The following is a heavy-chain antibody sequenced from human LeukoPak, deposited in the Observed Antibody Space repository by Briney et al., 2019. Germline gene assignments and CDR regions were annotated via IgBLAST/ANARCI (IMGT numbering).Heavy chain of an antibody. CDR1: GFSFSNYV. CDR2: IYGSGAST. CDR3: AKRSGYYYYMDV. Sequence: GGSLRLSCAASGFSFSNYVMSWVRQAPGKGLEWVSAIYGSGASTYYADSVKGRFTISRDNSKNTLYLQMNSLRAEDTAVYYCAKRSGYYYYMDVWGKGTTVTISS. J-gene: IGHJ6*03. V-gene: IGHV3-23*01.